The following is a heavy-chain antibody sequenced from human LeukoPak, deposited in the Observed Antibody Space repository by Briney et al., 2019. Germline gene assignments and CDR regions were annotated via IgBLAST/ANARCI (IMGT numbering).Heavy chain of an antibody. D-gene: IGHD1-26*01. J-gene: IGHJ6*03. V-gene: IGHV3-74*01. CDR2: INSDGSST. Sequence: GGSLRLSCAASGFTFSSYWMHWVRQAPGKGLVWVSRINSDGSSTSYADSVKGRFTISRDNAKNTLYLQMNSLRAEDTAVYYCARDKGLVENPPDYYMDVWGKGTTVTVSS. CDR1: GFTFSSYW. CDR3: ARDKGLVENPPDYYMDV.